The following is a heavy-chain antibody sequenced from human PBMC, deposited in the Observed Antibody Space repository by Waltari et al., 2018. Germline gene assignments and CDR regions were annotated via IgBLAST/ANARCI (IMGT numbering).Heavy chain of an antibody. V-gene: IGHV3-66*02. J-gene: IGHJ4*02. D-gene: IGHD6-13*01. CDR1: GFTVSSTY. CDR2: IYSGGST. Sequence: EVQLVESGGGLVQPGGSLRLSCAASGFTVSSTYITWVRQAPGKGLEWVSVIYSGGSTYYADSVKGRFTISRDNSKNTLYLQMNSLRAEDTAVYYCASAAADSYYFDYWGQGTLVTVSS. CDR3: ASAAADSYYFDY.